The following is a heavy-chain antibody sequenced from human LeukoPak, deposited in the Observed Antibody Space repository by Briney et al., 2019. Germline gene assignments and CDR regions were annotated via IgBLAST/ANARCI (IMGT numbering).Heavy chain of an antibody. D-gene: IGHD1-26*01. CDR3: ARLRYTGTSQYYFDS. V-gene: IGHV4-4*07. J-gene: IGHJ4*02. Sequence: SETLSLTCAVSGDSVSSFYWSWVRQSAGKGLEWIVRIYSKGTTKYNLSLKSRVTISLDQSKNHFSLYLSSVTAADTAVYYCARLRYTGTSQYYFDSWGQGFLVTVSS. CDR1: GDSVSSFY. CDR2: IYSKGTT.